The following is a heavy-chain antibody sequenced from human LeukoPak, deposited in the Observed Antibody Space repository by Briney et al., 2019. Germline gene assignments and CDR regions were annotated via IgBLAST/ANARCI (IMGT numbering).Heavy chain of an antibody. D-gene: IGHD3-10*01. CDR1: GLTFSGAD. Sequence: GGSLRLSCAASGLTFSGADMHWVRQASGKGLEWVGRIRTKGNRYAIAYAASVKGRFTISRDDSKNTAYLQMNSLKTEDTAVYYCIHYGSGSYSTDYWGQGTLVTVSS. CDR2: IRTKGNRYAI. J-gene: IGHJ4*02. CDR3: IHYGSGSYSTDY. V-gene: IGHV3-73*01.